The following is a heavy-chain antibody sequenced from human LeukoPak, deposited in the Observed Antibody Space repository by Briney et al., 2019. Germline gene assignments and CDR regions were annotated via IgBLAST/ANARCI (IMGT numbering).Heavy chain of an antibody. J-gene: IGHJ4*02. CDR1: GYTFTRYW. CDR3: ARLRDGYNSLVDF. CDR2: IYPGDSESNT. D-gene: IGHD5-24*01. Sequence: GESLKISCKGAGYTFTRYWIGWVRQMPGKGLELMGIIYPGDSESNTRYSRSVQGHITISVDKSISTAYLQWSSLKASDTAMYYCARLRDGYNSLVDFWGEGTLVIVSS. V-gene: IGHV5-51*01.